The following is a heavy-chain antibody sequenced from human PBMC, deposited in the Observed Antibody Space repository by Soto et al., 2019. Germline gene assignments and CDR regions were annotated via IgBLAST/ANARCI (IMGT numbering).Heavy chain of an antibody. CDR2: LSWNSGTI. Sequence: EVQLVESGGGLVQPGKSVRLSCAGSGFTFDDYAMHWVRQVPGKGLEWVSGLSWNSGTIDYADSVKGRFTISRDNVKNSLHLQMNSLKPEDTAFYYCAKAESTGWYYSLDYWGQGTLVTVSS. CDR3: AKAESTGWYYSLDY. V-gene: IGHV3-9*01. D-gene: IGHD6-19*01. J-gene: IGHJ4*02. CDR1: GFTFDDYA.